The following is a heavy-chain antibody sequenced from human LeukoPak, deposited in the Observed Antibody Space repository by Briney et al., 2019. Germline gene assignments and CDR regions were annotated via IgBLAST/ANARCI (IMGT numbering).Heavy chain of an antibody. V-gene: IGHV4-59*01. CDR3: ASVLFGANGFDY. Sequence: PSETLSLTCTVSDASISGYYWSWIRQPPGEGLEWIAYFYYTGTRNYNPSLKSRVTVSVDTSNNQFSLTLTSVTAADTAVYYCASVLFGANGFDYWGQGTPVTVSS. CDR2: FYYTGTR. J-gene: IGHJ4*02. CDR1: DASISGYY. D-gene: IGHD4/OR15-4a*01.